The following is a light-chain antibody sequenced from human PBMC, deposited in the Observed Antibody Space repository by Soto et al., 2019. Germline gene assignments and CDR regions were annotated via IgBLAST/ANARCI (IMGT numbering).Light chain of an antibody. V-gene: IGKV1-27*01. CDR1: QGIIDY. CDR3: QEYDTAPQT. J-gene: IGKJ1*01. CDR2: AAS. Sequence: DIQMTQSPSSLSASVGDTVTITCRASQGIIDYLAWYQQRPGKVPKLLIYAASTLQTGVPSRFSGSGAGTDFTLTLSSLQPEDVGTYYCQEYDTAPQTFGQGTRVEIK.